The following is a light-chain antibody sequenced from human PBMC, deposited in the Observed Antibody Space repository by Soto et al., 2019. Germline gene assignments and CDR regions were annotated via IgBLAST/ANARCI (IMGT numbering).Light chain of an antibody. CDR3: QQYKTYPWT. CDR2: DAS. V-gene: IGKV1-5*01. CDR1: QSVSNW. J-gene: IGKJ1*01. Sequence: DIQMTQSPSTLSASLGDRVSITCRASQSVSNWLAWYQQKPGIAPNLLIYDASTLESGVPSRFSGSGSGTVFTLTISSLQPDDFATYYCQQYKTYPWTFGQGTKVDIK.